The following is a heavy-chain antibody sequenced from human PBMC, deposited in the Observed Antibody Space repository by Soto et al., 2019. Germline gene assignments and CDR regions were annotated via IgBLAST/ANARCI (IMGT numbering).Heavy chain of an antibody. Sequence: NPSCSLSLTSAASGDSVSIYVFSWIRQPPGKGLEYIGYIHYSGSTNYNPSLKSRVTISIDSSKTQFSLKLSSVTAPDTAVYYCARHRPGLDSRGQGTLVTVSS. CDR2: IHYSGST. CDR3: ARHRPGLDS. CDR1: GDSVSIYV. V-gene: IGHV4-59*08. J-gene: IGHJ4*02.